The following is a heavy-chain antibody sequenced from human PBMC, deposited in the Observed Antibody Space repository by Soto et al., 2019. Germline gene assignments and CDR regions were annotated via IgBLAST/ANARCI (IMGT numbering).Heavy chain of an antibody. CDR3: ARGNYGGNRPRGFQH. CDR2: INHSGST. CDR1: GGSSSGYY. V-gene: IGHV4-34*01. D-gene: IGHD4-17*01. J-gene: IGHJ1*01. Sequence: PSETLSLTCAVYGGSSSGYYWSWIRQPPGKGLEWIGEINHSGSTNYNPSLKSRVTISVDTSKNQFSLKLSSVTAADTAVYYCARGNYGGNRPRGFQHWGQGTLVTVSS.